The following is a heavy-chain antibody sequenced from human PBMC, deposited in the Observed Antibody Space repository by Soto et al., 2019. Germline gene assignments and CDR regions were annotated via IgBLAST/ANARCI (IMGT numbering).Heavy chain of an antibody. D-gene: IGHD3-16*01. V-gene: IGHV3-23*01. CDR2: ISATGGGT. Sequence: GGSLRLSCAASGFKFSNYAMSWVRQAPGKGLEWVSLISATGGGTYYVDSVKGRFTISRDNSHNTLYLQVHSLTAEDTAVYYCAKDRRAGGNSAFYFDFWGQGAQVTVSS. CDR3: AKDRRAGGNSAFYFDF. CDR1: GFKFSNYA. J-gene: IGHJ4*02.